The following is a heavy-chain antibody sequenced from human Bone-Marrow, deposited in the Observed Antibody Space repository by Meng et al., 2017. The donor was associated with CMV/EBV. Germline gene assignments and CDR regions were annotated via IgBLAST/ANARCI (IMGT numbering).Heavy chain of an antibody. CDR3: VWITMVRGVTGGVGFDP. V-gene: IGHV1-18*01. Sequence: HGQLVQSGAEVKEPGASVKVSCKASGYTFTSYGISWVRQAPGQGLEWMGWISAYNGNTNYAQKLQGRVTMTTDTSTSTAYMELRSLRSDDTAVYYCVWITMVRGVTGGVGFDPWGQGTLVTVSS. J-gene: IGHJ5*02. CDR1: GYTFTSYG. CDR2: ISAYNGNT. D-gene: IGHD3-10*01.